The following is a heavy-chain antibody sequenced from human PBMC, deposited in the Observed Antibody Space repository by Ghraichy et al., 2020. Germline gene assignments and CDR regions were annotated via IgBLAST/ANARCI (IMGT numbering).Heavy chain of an antibody. CDR2: VSDDGVNK. J-gene: IGHJ4*02. D-gene: IGHD2-15*01. V-gene: IGHV3-30*04. CDR3: ANGIGYCSGGSCFN. CDR1: GFTFSNYA. Sequence: LSLTCAASGFTFSNYAMYWVRQAPGKGLECVAVVSDDGVNKYYADSVKGRFTISRDNSKDALHLQMNSLRTEDTAVYFCANGIGYCSGGSCFNWGQGTLVTVSS.